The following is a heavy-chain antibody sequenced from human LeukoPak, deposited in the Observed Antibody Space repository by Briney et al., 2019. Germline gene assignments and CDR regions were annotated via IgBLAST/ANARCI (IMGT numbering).Heavy chain of an antibody. CDR3: TAEVGPYYGSGSYFVY. Sequence: GGSLRLSCAASGFTFRNAWMSWVREAPGKGLEWVGRIKSKTDGGTTDYAAPVKGRFTISRDDSKNTLYLQMNSLKTEDTAVYYCTAEVGPYYGSGSYFVYWGQGTLVTVSS. V-gene: IGHV3-15*01. CDR2: IKSKTDGGTT. CDR1: GFTFRNAW. J-gene: IGHJ4*02. D-gene: IGHD3-10*01.